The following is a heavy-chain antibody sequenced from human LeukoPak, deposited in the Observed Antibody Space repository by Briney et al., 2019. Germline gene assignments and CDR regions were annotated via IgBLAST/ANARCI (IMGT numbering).Heavy chain of an antibody. J-gene: IGHJ4*02. V-gene: IGHV1-8*01. D-gene: IGHD3-22*01. Sequence: ASVKVSCKASGYTFTSYDINWVRQATGRGLEWMGWMNPNSGNTGYAQKFQGRVTMTRNTSISTAYMELSSLRSEDTAVYYCARGAYYYDSSGYLYYFDYWGQGTLVTVSS. CDR3: ARGAYYYDSSGYLYYFDY. CDR2: MNPNSGNT. CDR1: GYTFTSYD.